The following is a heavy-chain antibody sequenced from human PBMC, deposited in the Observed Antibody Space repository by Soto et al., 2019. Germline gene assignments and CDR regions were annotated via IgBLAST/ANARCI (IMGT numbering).Heavy chain of an antibody. CDR1: GGTFSSYA. CDR2: IIPIFGTA. Sequence: GASVKVSCKASGGTFSSYAISWVRQAPGQGLEWMGGIIPIFGTANYAQKFQGRVTITADESTSTAYMELSSLRSEDTAVYYCARSYGQQPGGFIYYYYYGMDVWGQGTTVTVSS. CDR3: ARSYGQQPGGFIYYYYYGMDV. J-gene: IGHJ6*02. V-gene: IGHV1-69*13. D-gene: IGHD6-13*01.